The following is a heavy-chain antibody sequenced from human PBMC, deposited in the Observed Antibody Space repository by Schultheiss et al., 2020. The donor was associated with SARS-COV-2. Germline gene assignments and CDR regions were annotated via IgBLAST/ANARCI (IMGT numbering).Heavy chain of an antibody. D-gene: IGHD4-17*01. J-gene: IGHJ4*02. CDR1: GFTFSSYS. CDR3: ARVATVTTPY. CDR2: IYSGGST. Sequence: GGSLRLSCAASGFTFSSYSMNWVRQAPGKGLEWVSVIYSGGSTYYADSVKGRFTISRDNSKNTLYLQMNSLRAEDTAVYYCARVATVTTPYWGQGTLVTVSS. V-gene: IGHV3-NL1*01.